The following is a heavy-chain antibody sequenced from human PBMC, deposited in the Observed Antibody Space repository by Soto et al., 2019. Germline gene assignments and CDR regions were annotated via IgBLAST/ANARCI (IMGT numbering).Heavy chain of an antibody. V-gene: IGHV3-48*03. CDR1: GFTFSTYE. Sequence: PGGSLRLSCAASGFTFSTYEMNWVRQAPGKGLEWVSYISSSGDTMYYADSVKGRFTISRDNAKNSLYLQMNSVRAEDTAVYYCATRSGGGGAFDFWGQGTMVPVSS. D-gene: IGHD3-10*01. J-gene: IGHJ3*01. CDR2: ISSSGDTM. CDR3: ATRSGGGGAFDF.